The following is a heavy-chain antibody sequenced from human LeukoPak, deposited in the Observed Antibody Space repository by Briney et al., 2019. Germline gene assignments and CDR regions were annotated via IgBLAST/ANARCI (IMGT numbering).Heavy chain of an antibody. Sequence: GGSLRLSCAASGVTFSDYVVHWVRQAPGKGLEWVALISYNGGTKDYADSVKGRFTISRDNSKNTLYLQMNSLRAEDTAVYYCARERVPSVWPSDAFDVWGQGTMVTASS. CDR3: ARERVPSVWPSDAFDV. CDR1: GVTFSDYV. D-gene: IGHD3-16*01. J-gene: IGHJ3*01. CDR2: ISYNGGTK. V-gene: IGHV3-30*04.